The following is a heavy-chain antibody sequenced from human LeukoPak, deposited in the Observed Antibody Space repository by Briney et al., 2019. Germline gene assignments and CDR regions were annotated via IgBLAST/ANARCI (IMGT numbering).Heavy chain of an antibody. D-gene: IGHD3-9*01. Sequence: PGRSLRLSCAASGFTFRNHGMHWVRQAPGKGLEWVANIKTDGSEKYYVDSVKGRFAISRDNAKNSLYLQMNSLRAEDTAVYYCARDYTGYFPWGQGTLVIVSS. V-gene: IGHV3-7*03. CDR1: GFTFRNHG. CDR3: ARDYTGYFP. J-gene: IGHJ5*02. CDR2: IKTDGSEK.